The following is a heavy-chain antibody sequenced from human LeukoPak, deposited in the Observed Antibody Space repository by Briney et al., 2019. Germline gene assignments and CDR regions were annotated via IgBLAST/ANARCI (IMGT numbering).Heavy chain of an antibody. Sequence: PGGPLRLSCAASGFTFSSYSMNWVRQAPGKGLEWVSSISSSSSDIHYADSVKGRFSISRDNAKNSLYLQMSSLRAEDTAVYYCARDYYSSSDYWGQGTLVTVSS. CDR1: GFTFSSYS. V-gene: IGHV3-21*01. CDR3: ARDYYSSSDY. J-gene: IGHJ4*02. D-gene: IGHD6-13*01. CDR2: ISSSSSDI.